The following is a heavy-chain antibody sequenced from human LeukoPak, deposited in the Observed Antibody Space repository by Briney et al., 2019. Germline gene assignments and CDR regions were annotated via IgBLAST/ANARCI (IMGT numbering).Heavy chain of an antibody. CDR1: GGSISSGGYY. D-gene: IGHD3-22*01. Sequence: SQTLSLTCTVSGGSISSGGYYWSWTRQHPGKGLEWIGYIYYSGSTYYNPSLKSRVTISVDTSKNQFSLKLSSVTAADTAVYYCARGSFTMIVVPFDPWGQGTLVTVSS. V-gene: IGHV4-31*03. CDR3: ARGSFTMIVVPFDP. CDR2: IYYSGST. J-gene: IGHJ5*02.